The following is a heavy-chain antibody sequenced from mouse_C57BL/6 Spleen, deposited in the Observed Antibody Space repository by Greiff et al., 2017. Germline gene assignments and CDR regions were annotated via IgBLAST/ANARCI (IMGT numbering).Heavy chain of an antibody. Sequence: QVQLQQPGTELVKPGASVKLSCKASGYTFTSYWMHWVRQRPGQGLEWIGNINPSNGGTNYNEKFKSKATLTVDKSSSTAYMQLSGRTSEDSSVYYCASDGSSYGAMDYWGQGTSVTVSS. V-gene: IGHV1-53*01. CDR2: INPSNGGT. J-gene: IGHJ4*01. CDR3: ASDGSSYGAMDY. D-gene: IGHD1-1*01. CDR1: GYTFTSYW.